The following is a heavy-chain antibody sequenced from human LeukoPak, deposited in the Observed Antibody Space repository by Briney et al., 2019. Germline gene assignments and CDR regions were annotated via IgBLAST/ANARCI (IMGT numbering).Heavy chain of an antibody. CDR3: AVSLSGSFTFDY. CDR1: GFTFRSYS. Sequence: GGSPRLSCAVSGFTFRSYSMNWVRQAPGKGLEWVSSISGNSRYIYYADSVKGRFTISRDNAKNSLYLQMNSLRAEDTAVYYCAVSLSGSFTFDYWGQGTLVTVSS. J-gene: IGHJ4*02. CDR2: ISGNSRYI. D-gene: IGHD1-26*01. V-gene: IGHV3-21*01.